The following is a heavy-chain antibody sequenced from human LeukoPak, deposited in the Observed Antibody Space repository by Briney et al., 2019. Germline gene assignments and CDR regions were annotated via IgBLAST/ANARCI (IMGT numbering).Heavy chain of an antibody. V-gene: IGHV1-18*04. Sequence: ASVKVSCKASGYTFISYGISWVRHAPGQGLEWMGWISAYNGNADYAQKLQGRATMTTDTSTSTAYMELRSLRSDDTAVYYCARDKRHTYYYDSSDYFRWFDPWGQGTLVTVSS. CDR1: GYTFISYG. D-gene: IGHD3-22*01. CDR3: ARDKRHTYYYDSSDYFRWFDP. J-gene: IGHJ5*02. CDR2: ISAYNGNA.